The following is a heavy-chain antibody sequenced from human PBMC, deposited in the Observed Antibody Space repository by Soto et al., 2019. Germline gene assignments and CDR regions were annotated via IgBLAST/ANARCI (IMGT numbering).Heavy chain of an antibody. CDR3: AGHASSSWAYYYYGMDV. D-gene: IGHD6-13*01. J-gene: IGHJ6*02. Sequence: GESLKISCKGSGYSFTSYWIGWVRQMPGKGLEWMGIIYPGDSDTRYSPSFQGQVTISADKSISTAYLQWSSLKASDTAMYYCAGHASSSWAYYYYGMDVWGQGTTVTVSS. CDR1: GYSFTSYW. V-gene: IGHV5-51*01. CDR2: IYPGDSDT.